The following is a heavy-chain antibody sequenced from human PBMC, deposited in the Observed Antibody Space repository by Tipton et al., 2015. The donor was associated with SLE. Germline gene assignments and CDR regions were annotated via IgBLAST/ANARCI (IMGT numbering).Heavy chain of an antibody. J-gene: IGHJ4*02. CDR1: GYSISGGYY. CDR2: IHDSGST. CDR3: VGDYGDSKFDH. V-gene: IGHV4-61*08. Sequence: GLVKPSETLSVNCVVSGYSISGGYYWAWIRQPPGKGLEWIGYIHDSGSTIYNSSLKSRVTMSIDTSNNQFSLKLTSVTAADTAVYYCVGDYGDSKFDHWGQGMMVTVSS. D-gene: IGHD4-17*01.